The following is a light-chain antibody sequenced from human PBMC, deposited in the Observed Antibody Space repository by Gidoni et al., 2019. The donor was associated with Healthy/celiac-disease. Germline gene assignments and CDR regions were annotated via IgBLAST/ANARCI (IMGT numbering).Light chain of an antibody. CDR3: QSYDSSLSGYV. Sequence: QSVLTQPPSVSEAPGQRVTISCTGSSSNIGAGYDVHWYQQLPGTAPKLLIYGNSNRPSGVPDRFSGSKSGTSASLATTGLQAEDEADYYCQSYDSSLSGYVFGTGTKVTVL. V-gene: IGLV1-40*01. CDR2: GNS. J-gene: IGLJ1*01. CDR1: SSNIGAGYD.